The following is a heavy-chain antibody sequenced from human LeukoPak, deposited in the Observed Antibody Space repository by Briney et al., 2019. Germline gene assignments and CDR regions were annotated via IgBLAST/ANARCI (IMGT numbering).Heavy chain of an antibody. CDR3: AKPLLGRGPDYYYYMDV. J-gene: IGHJ6*03. D-gene: IGHD7-27*01. V-gene: IGHV3-23*01. CDR2: ISGSGGST. Sequence: PGGSLRLSCAASGFTFSSYAMSWVRQAPGKGLEWVSAISGSGGSTYYADSVKGRSTISRDNTKNTLYLRMNSLRAEDTAVYYCAKPLLGRGPDYYYYMDVWGKGTTVTVSS. CDR1: GFTFSSYA.